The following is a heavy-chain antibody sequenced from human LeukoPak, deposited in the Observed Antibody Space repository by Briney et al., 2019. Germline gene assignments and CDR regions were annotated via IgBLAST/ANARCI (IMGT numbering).Heavy chain of an antibody. J-gene: IGHJ4*02. Sequence: ASVKVSCKASGYTFTNYGVNWVRQATGQGLEWMGWISAYNGNTNYAQKLQGRVTSTTDTSTSTAHMELRSLRCDDTAVYYCARDGPMGYSSSWDSYFDYWGQGTLVTVSS. CDR2: ISAYNGNT. CDR1: GYTFTNYG. V-gene: IGHV1-18*01. CDR3: ARDGPMGYSSSWDSYFDY. D-gene: IGHD6-13*01.